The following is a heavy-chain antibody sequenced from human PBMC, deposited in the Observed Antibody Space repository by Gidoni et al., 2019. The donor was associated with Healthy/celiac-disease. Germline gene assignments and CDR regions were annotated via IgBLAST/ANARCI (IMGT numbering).Heavy chain of an antibody. CDR2: IYYSGST. J-gene: IGHJ1*01. Sequence: QLQLQESGPGLVKPSETLSLTCTVSGGSISSSSYYWGWIRQPPGKGLEWIGSIYYSGSTYYNPSLKSRVTISVDTSKNQFSLKLSSVTAADTAVYYCASPQAWFGDVYWGQGTLVTVSS. V-gene: IGHV4-39*01. D-gene: IGHD3-10*01. CDR1: GGSISSSSYY. CDR3: ASPQAWFGDVY.